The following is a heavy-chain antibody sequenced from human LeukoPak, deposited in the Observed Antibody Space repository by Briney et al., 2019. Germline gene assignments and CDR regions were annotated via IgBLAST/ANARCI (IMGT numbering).Heavy chain of an antibody. J-gene: IGHJ4*02. CDR3: ARIAYCGGDCYTTYFDY. CDR2: MNPTSGNT. Sequence: ASVKVSCKASGYTFTSYDINWVRQATGQGLEWMGWMNPTSGNTGYAQRFQGRVTMTRDTSITTAYMELSSLRSDDTAVYYCARIAYCGGDCYTTYFDYWGQGTLVTVSS. V-gene: IGHV1-8*01. D-gene: IGHD2-21*01. CDR1: GYTFTSYD.